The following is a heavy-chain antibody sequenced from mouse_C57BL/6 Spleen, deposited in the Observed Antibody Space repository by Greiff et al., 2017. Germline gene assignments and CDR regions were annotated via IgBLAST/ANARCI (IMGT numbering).Heavy chain of an antibody. CDR3: ARYGSSSYYFDY. CDR2: IDPNRGGT. J-gene: IGHJ2*01. Sequence: VQLQQPGAELVKPGASVKLSCKASGYTFTSYWMHWVKQRPGRGLEWIGRIDPNRGGTKYNEKFKSKATLTVDKPSSTAYMQLSSLTSEDSAVYDCARYGSSSYYFDYWGQGTTLTVSS. CDR1: GYTFTSYW. V-gene: IGHV1-72*01. D-gene: IGHD1-1*01.